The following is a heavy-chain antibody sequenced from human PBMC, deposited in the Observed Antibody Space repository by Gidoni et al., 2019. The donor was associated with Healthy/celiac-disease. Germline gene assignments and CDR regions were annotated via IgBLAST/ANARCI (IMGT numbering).Heavy chain of an antibody. CDR2: ISGSGGST. Sequence: EVQLLESGGGLVPPGGSLRLSCAASGFPFSSYAMSWVRQAPGKGLEWVSAISGSGGSTYYAESVKGRFTISRDNSKNTLYLQMNSLRAEETAVYYCAKDRYYYDSSGYRRFDAFDIWGQGTMVTVSS. CDR3: AKDRYYYDSSGYRRFDAFDI. CDR1: GFPFSSYA. V-gene: IGHV3-23*01. J-gene: IGHJ3*02. D-gene: IGHD3-22*01.